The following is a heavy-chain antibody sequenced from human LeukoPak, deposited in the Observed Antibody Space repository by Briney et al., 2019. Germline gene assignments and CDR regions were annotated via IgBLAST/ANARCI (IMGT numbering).Heavy chain of an antibody. CDR3: ARVRYKTRWYAFDV. Sequence: PSETLSLTCTVSGGSISSSSYWGWIRQPPGKGLEFIGSISYSGGTYYNPSLKSRVTISVDTSKNQLSLTLSSVTAADTAVYACARVRYKTRWYAFDVWGQGTQVTVSS. CDR2: ISYSGGT. D-gene: IGHD1-14*01. J-gene: IGHJ4*02. V-gene: IGHV4-39*07. CDR1: GGSISSSSY.